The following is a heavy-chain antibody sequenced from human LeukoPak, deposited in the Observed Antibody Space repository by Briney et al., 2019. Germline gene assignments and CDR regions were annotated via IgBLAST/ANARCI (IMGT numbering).Heavy chain of an antibody. CDR3: ARGFGYSYGYYFDY. CDR2: INHSGST. J-gene: IGHJ4*02. D-gene: IGHD5-18*01. V-gene: IGHV4-34*01. Sequence: PSETLSLTCAVYGESFSGYYWSWIRRPPGKGLEWIGEINHSGSTNYNPSLKSRVTISVDTSKNQFSLKLSSVTAADTAVYYCARGFGYSYGYYFDYWGQGTLVTVSS. CDR1: GESFSGYY.